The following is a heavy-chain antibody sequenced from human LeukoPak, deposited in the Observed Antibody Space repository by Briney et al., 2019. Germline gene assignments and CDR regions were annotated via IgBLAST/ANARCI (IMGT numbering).Heavy chain of an antibody. CDR2: ISAYNGNT. CDR3: ARDPADIVVVPAATNWFDP. V-gene: IGHV1-18*01. CDR1: GYTFTSYG. Sequence: ASVKVSCKASGYTFTSYGISWVRQAPGQGLEWMGWISAYNGNTNYAQKLQGRVTMTTDTSTSTAYMELRSLRSDDTAVYYCARDPADIVVVPAATNWFDPWGQGTLVTVSS. D-gene: IGHD2-2*01. J-gene: IGHJ5*02.